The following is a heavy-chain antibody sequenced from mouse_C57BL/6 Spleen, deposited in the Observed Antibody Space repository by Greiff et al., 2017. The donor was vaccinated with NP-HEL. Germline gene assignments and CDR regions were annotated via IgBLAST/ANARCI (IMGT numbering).Heavy chain of an antibody. CDR2: INPNNGGT. Sequence: VQLQQSGPELVKPGASVKIPCKASGYTFPDYNMDWVKQSHGKSLEWIGDINPNNGGTIYNQKFKGKATLTVDKSSSTAYMELRSLTSEDTAVYYCARCPIYYYGSSYHFDYWGQGTTLTVSS. D-gene: IGHD1-1*01. V-gene: IGHV1-18*01. J-gene: IGHJ2*01. CDR1: GYTFPDYN. CDR3: ARCPIYYYGSSYHFDY.